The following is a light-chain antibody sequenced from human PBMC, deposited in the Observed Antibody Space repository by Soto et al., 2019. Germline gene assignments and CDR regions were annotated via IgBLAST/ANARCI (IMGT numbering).Light chain of an antibody. J-gene: IGKJ3*01. CDR2: DAS. CDR3: QQRGNWPGT. CDR1: QSVNNF. V-gene: IGKV3-11*01. Sequence: ETLLTQSPATLSLSPGERATLSCRASQSVNNFLAWYQQKPGQAPSLLLYDASYRATGLPARFSGSGSGTDFSLTSSSLEPEDSAVYYCQQRGNWPGTFGPGTKVDV.